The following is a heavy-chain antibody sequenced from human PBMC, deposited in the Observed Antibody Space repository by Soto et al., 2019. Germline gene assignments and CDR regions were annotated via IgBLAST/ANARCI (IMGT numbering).Heavy chain of an antibody. J-gene: IGHJ4*02. Sequence: QLQLVQSGTEVKEPGSSVKVSCKASGGTFSTSSFVWVRQGPGQGLEWMGGIIPIFTRTNFAQKFQGRVTFSADESTRTTYMELRSLTSEDPVIYYCARDVVRSTAGDSWGQGTLVTVSS. CDR3: ARDVVRSTAGDS. CDR2: IIPIFTRT. V-gene: IGHV1-69*01. D-gene: IGHD2-15*01. CDR1: GGTFSTSS.